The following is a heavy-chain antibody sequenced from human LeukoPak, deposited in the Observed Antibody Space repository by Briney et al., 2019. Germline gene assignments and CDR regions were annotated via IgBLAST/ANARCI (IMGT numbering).Heavy chain of an antibody. J-gene: IGHJ4*02. CDR2: MSGGRT. Sequence: GGSLRLSCGAPDSNIGTYAVTWVRQVPGKGLEWVSGMSGGRTYYADSVKGRFTISRDNSKNTLYLQMNSLRAEDTAVYYCAKDLRGDYVAIASDYWGQGTLVTVSS. V-gene: IGHV3-23*01. D-gene: IGHD4-17*01. CDR3: AKDLRGDYVAIASDY. CDR1: DSNIGTYA.